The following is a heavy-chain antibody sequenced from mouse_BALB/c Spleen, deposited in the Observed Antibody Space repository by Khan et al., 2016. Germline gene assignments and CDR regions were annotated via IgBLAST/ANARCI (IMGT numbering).Heavy chain of an antibody. CDR2: ISSGGSYT. Sequence: EVELVESGGDLVKPGGSLKLSCAASGFTFSSYGMSWVRQTPDKRLEWVATISSGGSYTYYPDSVKGRFTISRDKAKNTLYLQMSSLKSEDTAMYYCARQLGRFAYWGQGTLVTVSA. V-gene: IGHV5-6*01. CDR1: GFTFSSYG. CDR3: ARQLGRFAY. D-gene: IGHD4-1*01. J-gene: IGHJ3*01.